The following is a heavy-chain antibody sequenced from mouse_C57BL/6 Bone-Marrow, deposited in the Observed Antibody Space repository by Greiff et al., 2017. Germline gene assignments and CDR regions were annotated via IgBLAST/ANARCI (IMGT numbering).Heavy chain of an antibody. CDR1: GFTFSSYG. Sequence: EVKLMESGGDLVKPGGSLKLSCAASGFTFSSYGMSWVRQTPDKRLEWVATISSGGSYTYYPDSVKGRFTISRDNAKNTLYLQMSSLKSEDTAMYYCARRGEDYWGQGTSVTVSS. J-gene: IGHJ4*01. CDR3: ARRGEDY. V-gene: IGHV5-6*02. CDR2: ISSGGSYT.